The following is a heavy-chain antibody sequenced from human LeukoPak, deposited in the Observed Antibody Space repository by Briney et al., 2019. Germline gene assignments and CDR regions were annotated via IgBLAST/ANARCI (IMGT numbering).Heavy chain of an antibody. V-gene: IGHV1-18*01. CDR2: ISAYNGNT. CDR3: ARGSGRITPRWFDP. CDR1: GYTFTSYG. Sequence: ASVKVSCKASGYTFTSYGISCVRQAPGQGLEWMGWISAYNGNTNYAQETQGRVTMTTDTSTSTAYMELRSLRSDDTAVYYCARGSGRITPRWFDPWGQGTLVTVSS. D-gene: IGHD3-10*01. J-gene: IGHJ5*02.